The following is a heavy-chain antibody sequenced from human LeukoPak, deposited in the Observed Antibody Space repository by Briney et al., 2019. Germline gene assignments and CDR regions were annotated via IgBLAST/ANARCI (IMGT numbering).Heavy chain of an antibody. Sequence: PGGSLRLSCAASGFTVSSNYMSWVRQAPGKGLEWVSVIYSGGSTYYADSVKGRFTISRDNSKNTLYLQMNSLRAEDTAVYYCARDGGSSGWFDAFDIWGQGTMVTVSS. J-gene: IGHJ3*02. CDR1: GFTVSSNY. D-gene: IGHD6-19*01. V-gene: IGHV3-66*01. CDR2: IYSGGST. CDR3: ARDGGSSGWFDAFDI.